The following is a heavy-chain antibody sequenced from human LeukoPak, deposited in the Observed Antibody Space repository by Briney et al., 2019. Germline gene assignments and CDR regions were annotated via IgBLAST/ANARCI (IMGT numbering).Heavy chain of an antibody. CDR2: IIPIFGTA. Sequence: VASVKVSCKASGGTSSSYAISWVRQAPGQGLEWMGGIIPIFGTANYAQKFQGRVTITADESTSTAYMELSSLRSEDTAVYYCAGVGVYYYGMDVWGQGTTVTVSS. CDR3: AGVGVYYYGMDV. J-gene: IGHJ6*02. D-gene: IGHD3-16*01. CDR1: GGTSSSYA. V-gene: IGHV1-69*13.